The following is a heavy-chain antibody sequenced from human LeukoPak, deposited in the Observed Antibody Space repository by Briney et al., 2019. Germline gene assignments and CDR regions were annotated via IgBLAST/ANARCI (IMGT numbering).Heavy chain of an antibody. J-gene: IGHJ4*02. Sequence: GGSLRLSCAAPGFTFSDYYMSWIRQAPGKGLEWVSYISSSSSYTNYADSVKGRFTISRDNAKNSLYLQMNSLRAEDTAVYYCARQRGQRKASDYWGQGTLVTVSS. D-gene: IGHD6-25*01. CDR3: ARQRGQRKASDY. CDR1: GFTFSDYY. CDR2: ISSSSSYT. V-gene: IGHV3-11*06.